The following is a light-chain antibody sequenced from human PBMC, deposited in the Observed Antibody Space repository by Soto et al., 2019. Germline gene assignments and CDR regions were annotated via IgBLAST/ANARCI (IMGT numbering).Light chain of an antibody. CDR3: SSYTTSSTTV. CDR1: SSDVGAYNY. CDR2: EVS. Sequence: QPVLTQPASVSGSPGQSITISCTGTSSDVGAYNYVSWYQQHPGKAPKFMIYEVSNRPSGVSNRFSGSKSGNTASLTISGLQAEDEADYYCSSYTTSSTTVFGGGTKVTVL. V-gene: IGLV2-14*01. J-gene: IGLJ3*02.